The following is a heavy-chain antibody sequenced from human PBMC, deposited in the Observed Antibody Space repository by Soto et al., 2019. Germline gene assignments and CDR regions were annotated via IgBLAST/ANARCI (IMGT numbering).Heavy chain of an antibody. J-gene: IGHJ6*02. Sequence: WWSLRLSCSASVFTFSSYDMHWFRQATGKGLEWVSAIGTAGDTYYPGSVKGRFTISRENAKNSLYLQMNSLRAGDTAVYYCARERSIAVAGEDYGMDVWGQGTTVTVSS. CDR1: VFTFSSYD. CDR3: ARERSIAVAGEDYGMDV. V-gene: IGHV3-13*01. D-gene: IGHD6-19*01. CDR2: IGTAGDT.